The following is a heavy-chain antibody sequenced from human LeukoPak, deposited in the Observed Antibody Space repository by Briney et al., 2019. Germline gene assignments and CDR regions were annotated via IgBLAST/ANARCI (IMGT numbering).Heavy chain of an antibody. Sequence: GGSLRLSCAASGFIFTSNRMNWVGQAPGKGLEGVANIKHDGSEQIYVDSVKGRFTISRDNAKDSVYLQMNSLRAEDTAVYYCTRGLGEHGGVSDRWGQGTLVIVS. J-gene: IGHJ5*02. D-gene: IGHD3-16*01. CDR3: TRGLGEHGGVSDR. CDR1: GFIFTSNR. CDR2: IKHDGSEQ. V-gene: IGHV3-7*01.